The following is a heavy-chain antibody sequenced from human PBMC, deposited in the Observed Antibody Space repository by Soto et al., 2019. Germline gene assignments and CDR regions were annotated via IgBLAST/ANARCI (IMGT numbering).Heavy chain of an antibody. J-gene: IGHJ6*02. CDR1: GYTFTSYG. Sequence: ASVKVSCKASGYTFTSYGISWVRQAPGQGLEWMGWISAYNGNTNYAQKLQGRVTMTTDTSTSTAYMELRSLRSDDTAVYYCARDSRDCSSTSCPSAYDSYYYGMDDWGQCTTVTVSS. CDR2: ISAYNGNT. CDR3: ARDSRDCSSTSCPSAYDSYYYGMDD. V-gene: IGHV1-18*04. D-gene: IGHD2-2*01.